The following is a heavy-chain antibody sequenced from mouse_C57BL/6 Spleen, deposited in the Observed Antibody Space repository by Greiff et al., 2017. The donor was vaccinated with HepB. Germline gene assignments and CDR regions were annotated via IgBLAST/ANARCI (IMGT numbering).Heavy chain of an antibody. D-gene: IGHD1-1*01. CDR3: ARPGSSYGYFDV. CDR1: GYTFTSYW. Sequence: VQLQQSGAELVKPGASVKMSCKASGYTFTSYWITWVKQRPGQGLEWIGDIYPGSGSTNYNEKFKSKATLTVDTSSSTAYMQLSSLTSEDSAVYYCARPGSSYGYFDVWGTGTTVTVSS. V-gene: IGHV1-55*01. J-gene: IGHJ1*03. CDR2: IYPGSGST.